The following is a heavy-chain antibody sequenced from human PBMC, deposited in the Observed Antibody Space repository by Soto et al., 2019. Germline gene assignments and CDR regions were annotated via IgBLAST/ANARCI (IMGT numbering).Heavy chain of an antibody. J-gene: IGHJ6*01. CDR1: GDSVSSNSAA. CDR2: TYYRSKWYN. CDR3: ARGSRDGYNLVYYYCMDV. D-gene: IGHD5-12*01. Sequence: PSQTLSITCAISGDSVSSNSAAWNWIRQSPSRGLEWLGRTYYRSKWYNDYAVSVKSRITINPDTSKNQFSLQLNSVTPEDTAVYYCARGSRDGYNLVYYYCMDVWGQGTTVTVS. V-gene: IGHV6-1*01.